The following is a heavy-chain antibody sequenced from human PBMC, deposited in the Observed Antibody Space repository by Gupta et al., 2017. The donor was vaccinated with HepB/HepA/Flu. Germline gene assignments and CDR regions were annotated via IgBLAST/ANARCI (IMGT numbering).Heavy chain of an antibody. D-gene: IGHD3-16*01. CDR3: ARDGGHIWEYAGPYFYMDV. V-gene: IGHV1-2*02. CDR1: GYTFTDHY. J-gene: IGHJ6*03. Sequence: QVQLVQSGAEVKKPGASVKVSCKGSGYTFTDHYIHWVRQAPGQGLELMGWINPNTGVTKYAQSFQGTVTMTRDTSISTVHMELSRLTYDDTAVYYCARDGGHIWEYAGPYFYMDVWGKGTTVTVSS. CDR2: INPNTGVT.